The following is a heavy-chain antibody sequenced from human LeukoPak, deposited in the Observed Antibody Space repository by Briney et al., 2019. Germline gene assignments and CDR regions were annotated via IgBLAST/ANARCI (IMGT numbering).Heavy chain of an antibody. CDR1: GFTFSSYG. CDR2: IRYDGSNK. CDR3: ARDHVPGTVTPHYFDY. J-gene: IGHJ4*02. V-gene: IGHV3-30*02. Sequence: GGSLRLSCAASGFTFSSYGMHWVRQAPGKGLEWVAFIRYDGSNKYYADSVKGRFTISRDNAKNSLYLQMNSLRAEDTAVYYCARDHVPGTVTPHYFDYWGQGTLVTVSS. D-gene: IGHD4-17*01.